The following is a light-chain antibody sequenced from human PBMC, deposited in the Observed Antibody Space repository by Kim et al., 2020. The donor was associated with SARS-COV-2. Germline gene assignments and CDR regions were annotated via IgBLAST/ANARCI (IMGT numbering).Light chain of an antibody. CDR1: SGLSIY. CDR2: EAS. J-gene: IGKJ4*01. CDR3: HRRRIGPNT. Sequence: APGERATRACRASSGLSIYLYCYTRRPGHAPRRPIYEASARATRIPDRFSGSGSVTDFTLTISSLEPLDIAVYYCHRRRIGPNTFGGGTKVDIK. V-gene: IGKV3-11*01.